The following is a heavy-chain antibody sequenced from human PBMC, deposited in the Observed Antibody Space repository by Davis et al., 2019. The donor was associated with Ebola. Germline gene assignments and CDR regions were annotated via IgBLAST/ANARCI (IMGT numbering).Heavy chain of an antibody. V-gene: IGHV3-23*01. D-gene: IGHD1-26*01. J-gene: IGHJ4*02. Sequence: GESLKISCAASGFTFSGSAMHWVRQAPGKGLGWVSAISGSGGSTYYADSVKGRFTISRDNSKNTLYLQMNSLRAEDTAVYYCARSISYSGSYWYYFDYWGQGTLVTVSS. CDR3: ARSISYSGSYWYYFDY. CDR2: ISGSGGST. CDR1: GFTFSGSA.